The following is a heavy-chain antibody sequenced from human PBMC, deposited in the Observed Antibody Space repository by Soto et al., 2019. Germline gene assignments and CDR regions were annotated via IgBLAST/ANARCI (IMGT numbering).Heavy chain of an antibody. CDR2: INHSGST. CDR1: GGSFSGYY. J-gene: IGHJ6*03. CDR3: ARGPYCSGGSCYEGSRYYYYYMEG. V-gene: IGHV4-34*01. D-gene: IGHD2-15*01. Sequence: SETLSLTCAVYGGSFSGYYWSWIRQPPGKGLEWIGEINHSGSTNYNPSLKSRVTISVDTSKNQFSLKLSSVTAADTAVYYCARGPYCSGGSCYEGSRYYYYYMEGWGKGTTVTVSS.